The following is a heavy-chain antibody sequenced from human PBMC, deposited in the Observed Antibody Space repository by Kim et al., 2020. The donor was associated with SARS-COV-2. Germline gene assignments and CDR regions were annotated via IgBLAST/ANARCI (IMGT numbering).Heavy chain of an antibody. D-gene: IGHD2-21*02. CDR3: AKDDAYTDLFTRMKYNWFDP. Sequence: GGSLRLSCAASGFTFTSYAMSWVRQAPGKGLEWVSGISGSGGSTYYADSVKGRFTISRDNSKNTVYLQMNTLRAEDTAVYYCAKDDAYTDLFTRMKYNWFDPWGQGTLVTVSS. CDR2: ISGSGGST. V-gene: IGHV3-23*01. J-gene: IGHJ5*02. CDR1: GFTFTSYA.